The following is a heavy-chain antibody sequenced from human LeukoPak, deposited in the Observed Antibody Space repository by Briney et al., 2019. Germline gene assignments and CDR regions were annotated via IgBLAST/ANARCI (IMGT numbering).Heavy chain of an antibody. D-gene: IGHD3-10*01. CDR1: GFTFRNYV. CDR2: TSSDLNVK. CDR3: AREGYYGSGSPPSLYFDY. J-gene: IGHJ4*02. Sequence: GGSLRLSCAASGFTFRNYVIHWVRQAPGKGLEWVAVTSSDLNVKLYADSVKGRFTISRDNSRSTLYLQMNSLRPEDTTIYYCAREGYYGSGSPPSLYFDYWGQGTLVTVSS. V-gene: IGHV3-30-3*01.